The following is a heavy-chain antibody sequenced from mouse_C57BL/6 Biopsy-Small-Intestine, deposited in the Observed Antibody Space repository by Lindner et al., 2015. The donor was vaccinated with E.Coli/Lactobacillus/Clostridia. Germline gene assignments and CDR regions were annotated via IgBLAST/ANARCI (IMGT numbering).Heavy chain of an antibody. V-gene: IGHV1-54*01. CDR2: INPGSGGT. Sequence: VQLQESGAELVRPGTSVKVSCKAPGYAFTNYLIEWVKQRPGQGLEWIGVINPGSGGTNYNEKFKGKATLTADKSSRTAYMQLSSLTSEDSAVYFCARHLSFDYWGQGTTLTVSS. CDR3: ARHLSFDY. J-gene: IGHJ2*01. CDR1: GYAFTNYL. D-gene: IGHD6-1*01.